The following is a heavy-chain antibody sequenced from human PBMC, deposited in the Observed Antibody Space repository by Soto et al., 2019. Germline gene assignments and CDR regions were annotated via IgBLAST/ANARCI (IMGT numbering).Heavy chain of an antibody. CDR2: IYHSGST. J-gene: IGHJ6*02. Sequence: QVQLQESGPGLVKPSGTLSLTCAVSGGSISSSNWWSWVRQTPGKGLEWIGEIYHSGSTNYNPSLKSRVTISVDKSKNQFSLKLSSVTAADTAVYYCARIYCSGGSCSSYYYYYGMDVWGQGTTVTVSS. D-gene: IGHD2-15*01. CDR3: ARIYCSGGSCSSYYYYYGMDV. CDR1: GGSISSSNW. V-gene: IGHV4-4*02.